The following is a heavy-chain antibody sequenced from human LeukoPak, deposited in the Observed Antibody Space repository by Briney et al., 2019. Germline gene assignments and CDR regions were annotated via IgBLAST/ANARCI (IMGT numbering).Heavy chain of an antibody. CDR2: IFHSGDT. J-gene: IGHJ5*02. V-gene: IGHV4-38-2*01. CDR3: ARRDGSSWYNWFDP. CDR1: GFSISRGYF. Sequence: SETLSLTCALSGFSISRGYFWAWIRQPPGTGLEWIGSIFHSGDTYYNPSLKSRVALSVDTSKNQFSLRLTSVTAADTALYYCARRDGSSWYNWFDPWGQGILVTFST. D-gene: IGHD6-13*01.